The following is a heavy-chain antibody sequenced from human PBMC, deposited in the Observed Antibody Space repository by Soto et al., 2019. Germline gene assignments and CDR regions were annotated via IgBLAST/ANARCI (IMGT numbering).Heavy chain of an antibody. D-gene: IGHD3-3*01. CDR2: ISGSGGST. Sequence: GGSLRLSCAASGFTFSSYAMSWVRQAPGKGLEWVSAISGSGGSTYYADSVKGRFTISRDNSKNTLYLQMNSLRAEDTAVYYCAKDLMVAFGVVIIRDVNDYWGQGTLVTVSS. CDR1: GFTFSSYA. V-gene: IGHV3-23*01. CDR3: AKDLMVAFGVVIIRDVNDY. J-gene: IGHJ4*02.